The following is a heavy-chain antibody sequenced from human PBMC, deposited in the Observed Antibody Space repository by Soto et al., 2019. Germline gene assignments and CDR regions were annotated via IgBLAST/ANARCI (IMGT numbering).Heavy chain of an antibody. CDR2: IYHSGST. Sequence: QVQLQESGPGLVKTSGTLSLTCAVSGGSINSSTWWSWVRQPPGKGLDWIGEIYHSGSTNYNPSPQGRVTISVDKSKNQFSLKVTSVNAADTAVYYCAGGLGEEVDYWGQGTLVTVSS. CDR3: AGGLGEEVDY. V-gene: IGHV4-4*02. D-gene: IGHD3-16*01. CDR1: GGSINSSTW. J-gene: IGHJ4*02.